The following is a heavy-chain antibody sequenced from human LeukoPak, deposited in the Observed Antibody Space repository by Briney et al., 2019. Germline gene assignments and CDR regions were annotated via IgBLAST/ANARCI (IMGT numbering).Heavy chain of an antibody. J-gene: IGHJ5*02. D-gene: IGHD3-10*01. V-gene: IGHV1-18*01. Sequence: ASVKVSCKASGYTFTSYGISWVRQAPGQGLEWMGWISAYNCNTNYEQKLQGRVPMTTDTSTSPAYMELRSLRSDDTAVYYCARDRTYYYGSIDPWGQGTLVTVSS. CDR3: ARDRTYYYGSIDP. CDR2: ISAYNCNT. CDR1: GYTFTSYG.